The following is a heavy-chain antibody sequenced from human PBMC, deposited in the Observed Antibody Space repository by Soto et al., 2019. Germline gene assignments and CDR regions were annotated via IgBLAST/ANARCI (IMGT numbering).Heavy chain of an antibody. V-gene: IGHV1-69*01. J-gene: IGHJ6*01. CDR3: ARSQGTSTSLEIYYYCYYGMEV. CDR2: SIPSSGRA. CDR1: GGTFSSYA. Sequence: QVQLVQSGAEVKKPGSSVKVSCTASGGTFSSYAISWVRQAPGQGLEWMGGSIPSSGRANYAQKYQGRVTITSDESRSTAYIELSSMKSEDTAVYYCARSQGTSTSLEIYYYCYYGMEVLGQGTTVTVTS. D-gene: IGHD2-2*01.